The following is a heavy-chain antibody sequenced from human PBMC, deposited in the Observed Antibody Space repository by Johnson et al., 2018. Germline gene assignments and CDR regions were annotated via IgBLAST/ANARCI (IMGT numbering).Heavy chain of an antibody. V-gene: IGHV3-30*04. CDR2: ISYDGSNK. CDR1: GFTFSSYA. J-gene: IGHJ6*02. CDR3: ARDLAGGMDV. Sequence: QVQLVQSGGGVVQPGRSLRLSCAASGFTFSSYAMHWVRQAPGKGLEWVAVISYDGSNKYYADSVKGRFTISRDNSKNTLYLQMNSLRAEDTAVYYCARDLAGGMDVWGQGTTVTVSS.